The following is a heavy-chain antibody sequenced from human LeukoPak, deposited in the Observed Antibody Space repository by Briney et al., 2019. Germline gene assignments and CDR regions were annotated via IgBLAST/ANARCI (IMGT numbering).Heavy chain of an antibody. CDR2: IYYSGST. J-gene: IGHJ3*02. Sequence: TLSLTCTVSGGSISSGGYYWSWIRQHPGKGLEWIGYIYYSGSTYYNPSLKSRVTISVDTSKNQFSLKLSSVTAADTAVYYCAREVAVAGTNAFDIWGQGTMVTVSS. V-gene: IGHV4-31*03. CDR1: GGSISSGGYY. CDR3: AREVAVAGTNAFDI. D-gene: IGHD6-19*01.